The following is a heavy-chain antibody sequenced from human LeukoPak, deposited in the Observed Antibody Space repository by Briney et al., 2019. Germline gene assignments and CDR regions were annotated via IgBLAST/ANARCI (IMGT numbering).Heavy chain of an antibody. J-gene: IGHJ4*02. Sequence: ASVRVSCKASGYTFTGYYMHWVRQAPGQGLEWMGWINPHSGGTKYAQRFQGRLTMTRDTSISTAYMELNRILSDDMAIYYCARGGGSSDYDPKDFWGQGTLVTVSS. D-gene: IGHD3-22*01. CDR2: INPHSGGT. CDR3: ARGGGSSDYDPKDF. CDR1: GYTFTGYY. V-gene: IGHV1-2*02.